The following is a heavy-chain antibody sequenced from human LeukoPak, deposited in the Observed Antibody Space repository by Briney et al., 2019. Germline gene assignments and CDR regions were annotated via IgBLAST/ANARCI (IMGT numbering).Heavy chain of an antibody. Sequence: PGGSLRLSCAASGFTFSSYAMSWVRQAPGKGLEWVSSISGGGGSTYYGDSVKGRFTISRDNSKNTLYLQMYSPGAEDTAVYYCARLPVAINGYFDPWGQGTLVTVSS. CDR2: ISGGGGST. V-gene: IGHV3-23*01. CDR1: GFTFSSYA. D-gene: IGHD2-2*01. J-gene: IGHJ5*02. CDR3: ARLPVAINGYFDP.